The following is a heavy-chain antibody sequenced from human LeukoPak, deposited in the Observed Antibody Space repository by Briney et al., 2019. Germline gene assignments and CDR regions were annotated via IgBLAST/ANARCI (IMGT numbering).Heavy chain of an antibody. Sequence: ASVKVSCKASGYTFTRNAINWVRQAPGQGLEWMGWINANTGNPTYAQGFTGRFVFSLETSVSTAYLQISSLKAEDTAVYFCAKAGGSTATYYYGMDVWGQGTTVIVSS. CDR1: GYTFTRNA. CDR3: AKAGGSTATYYYGMDV. CDR2: INANTGNP. J-gene: IGHJ6*02. D-gene: IGHD1-1*01. V-gene: IGHV7-4-1*02.